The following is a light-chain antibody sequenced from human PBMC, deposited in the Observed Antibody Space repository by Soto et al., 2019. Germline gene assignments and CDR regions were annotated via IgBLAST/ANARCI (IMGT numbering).Light chain of an antibody. Sequence: QCALTQPASVCGSPGQSITISCTGTSNDVGSYNLVSWYQLHPGKAPKLMIYEGTKRPSGVPDRFSGSKSGNTASLTISGLQAEDEADYYCCSYAGSYYVFGTGTKVTVL. J-gene: IGLJ1*01. CDR2: EGT. CDR3: CSYAGSYYV. V-gene: IGLV2-23*01. CDR1: SNDVGSYNL.